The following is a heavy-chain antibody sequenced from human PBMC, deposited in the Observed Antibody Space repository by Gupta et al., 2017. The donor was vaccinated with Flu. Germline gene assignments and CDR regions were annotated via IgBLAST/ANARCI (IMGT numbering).Heavy chain of an antibody. Sequence: WVGQAPGKGLETVSMIKPGGDGVNYMDSVRGRFIISRDNAKNSRVLQMNSLRAEDTAVYYCTRDPGGGAFDMWGQGTLVTISS. CDR3: TRDPGGGAFDM. J-gene: IGHJ3*02. CDR2: IKPGGDGV. V-gene: IGHV3-7*01. D-gene: IGHD3-10*01.